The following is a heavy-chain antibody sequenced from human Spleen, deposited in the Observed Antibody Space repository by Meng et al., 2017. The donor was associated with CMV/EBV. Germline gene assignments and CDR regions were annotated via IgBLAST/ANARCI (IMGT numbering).Heavy chain of an antibody. V-gene: IGHV3-21*03. J-gene: IGHJ6*02. D-gene: IGHD2-21*02. CDR2: ISSSSSYI. CDR3: TKGGGERVTFDAMDV. Sequence: GESLKISCAASGFTFSSYSMNWVRQAPGKGLEWVSSISSSSSYIYYADSVKGRFTISRDNAKNSLYLQINTLRPEDTALYYCTKGGGERVTFDAMDVWGQGTTVTVSS. CDR1: GFTFSSYS.